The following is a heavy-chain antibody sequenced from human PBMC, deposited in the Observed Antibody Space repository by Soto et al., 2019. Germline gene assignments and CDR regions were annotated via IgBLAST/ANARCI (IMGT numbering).Heavy chain of an antibody. CDR3: EKANLYYDFWSGSRDFDI. Sequence: GGSLRLSCAASGFTFSSYAMSWVRQAPGKGLEWVAAISGNGGSTYYADSVKGRFTISRDNSKNTLYLQMNSLRAEDTAVYDCEKANLYYDFWSGSRDFDIWGQGTMVTVSS. V-gene: IGHV3-23*01. CDR1: GFTFSSYA. J-gene: IGHJ3*02. D-gene: IGHD3-3*01. CDR2: ISGNGGST.